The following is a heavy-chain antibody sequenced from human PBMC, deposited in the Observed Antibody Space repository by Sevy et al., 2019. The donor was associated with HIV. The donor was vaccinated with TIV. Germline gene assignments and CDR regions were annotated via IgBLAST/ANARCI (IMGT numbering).Heavy chain of an antibody. V-gene: IGHV3-7*03. CDR2: IKRYGSEK. CDR3: ARDCSSASCLWGMDV. J-gene: IGHJ6*02. Sequence: GGSLRLSCAASGFSFSNYWMSWVRQAPGKGLEWVANIKRYGSEKYYVASVKGRFTISRDNAKTSLFLQMNSLRGEDTAVYYCARDCSSASCLWGMDVWGQGTTVTVSS. D-gene: IGHD2-2*01. CDR1: GFSFSNYW.